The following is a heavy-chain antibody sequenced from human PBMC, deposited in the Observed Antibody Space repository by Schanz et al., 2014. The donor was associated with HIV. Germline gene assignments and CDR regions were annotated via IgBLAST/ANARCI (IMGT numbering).Heavy chain of an antibody. CDR2: TSVYNGNT. V-gene: IGHV1-18*01. CDR1: NYTFTSYG. Sequence: QVQLVQSGTEVKKPGASVKVSCKASNYTFTSYGISWVRQAPGQGLEWMGWTSVYNGNTNYAQKFQGRVTMTTDTSTSPAYMELRNLRSDDTAVYYCTRDHHYDFWSGYHAFDYWGQGTLVAVSS. D-gene: IGHD3-3*01. CDR3: TRDHHYDFWSGYHAFDY. J-gene: IGHJ4*02.